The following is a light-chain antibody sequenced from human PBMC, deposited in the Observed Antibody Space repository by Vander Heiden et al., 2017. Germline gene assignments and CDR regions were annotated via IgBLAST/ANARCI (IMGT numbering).Light chain of an antibody. V-gene: IGLV2-14*03. Sequence: QSALTQPSSASGPLGQSISTSCTGTSIDIVLYHLVSWYQQHPGKAPKLLIYDVYSRPSGISTRFSGSKSGNTASLTISGLQADDEADYYCNSYTGGSPLYVFGTGTEVTVL. J-gene: IGLJ1*01. CDR1: SIDIVLYHL. CDR2: DVY. CDR3: NSYTGGSPLYV.